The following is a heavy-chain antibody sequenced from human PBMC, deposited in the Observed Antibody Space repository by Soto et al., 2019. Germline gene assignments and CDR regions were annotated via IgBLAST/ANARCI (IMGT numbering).Heavy chain of an antibody. CDR1: GFIFRSYW. J-gene: IGHJ4*02. V-gene: IGHV3-7*05. Sequence: EVQLVESGGGLVQPGGSLRISCAASGFIFRSYWMSWVRQAPGKGLQWVANINPDGSAKHYEDSVKGRFTISRDNAKNSLYLQIASLTTEDTAVYYCTKGHYGDGLGWGQGALVTVSS. D-gene: IGHD4-17*01. CDR2: INPDGSAK. CDR3: TKGHYGDGLG.